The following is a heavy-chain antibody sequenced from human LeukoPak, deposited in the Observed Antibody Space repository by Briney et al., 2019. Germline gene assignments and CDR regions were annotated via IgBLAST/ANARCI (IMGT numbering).Heavy chain of an antibody. CDR1: GYSFTSYW. CDR3: ARQELLWFGGLNWFDP. CDR2: IYPGDSDT. Sequence: GESLKISCKGSGYSFTSYWIGWVRQMHGKGLEWMGIIYPGDSDTRYSPSFQGQVTISADKSISTAYLQWSSLKASDTAMYYCARQELLWFGGLNWFDPWGQGTLVSVSS. D-gene: IGHD3-10*01. J-gene: IGHJ5*02. V-gene: IGHV5-51*01.